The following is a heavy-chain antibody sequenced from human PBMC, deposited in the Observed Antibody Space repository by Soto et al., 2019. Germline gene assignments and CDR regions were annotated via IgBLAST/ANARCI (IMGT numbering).Heavy chain of an antibody. CDR3: TRVIPDCSGGSCLDAFDI. D-gene: IGHD2-15*01. J-gene: IGHJ3*02. CDR2: IRSKAYGGTT. CDR1: GFTFGDYA. Sequence: EVQLVESGGGLVQPGRSLRLSCTASGFTFGDYAMSWFRQAPGKGLEWVGFIRSKAYGGTTEYAASVKGRFTISRDDSNSTAYLQMNSLKTEDTAVYYCTRVIPDCSGGSCLDAFDIWGQGTMVTVSS. V-gene: IGHV3-49*03.